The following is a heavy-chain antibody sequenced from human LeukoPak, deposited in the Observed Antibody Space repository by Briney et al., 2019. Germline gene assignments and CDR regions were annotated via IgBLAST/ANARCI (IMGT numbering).Heavy chain of an antibody. V-gene: IGHV3-21*01. CDR2: ISSSSSYI. CDR3: ARDPVNSGYYYAH. J-gene: IGHJ4*02. D-gene: IGHD3-22*01. CDR1: GFTFSSYS. Sequence: PGGSLRLSCAASGFTFSSYSMNWVRQAPGKGLEWVSSISSSSSYIYYADSVKGRFTISRDNAKNSLYLEMNSLRAEDTAVYYCARDPVNSGYYYAHWGQGTLVTVSS.